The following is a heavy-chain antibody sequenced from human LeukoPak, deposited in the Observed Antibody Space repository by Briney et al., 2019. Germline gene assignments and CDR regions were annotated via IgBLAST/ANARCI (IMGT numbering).Heavy chain of an antibody. V-gene: IGHV3-23*01. J-gene: IGHJ4*02. CDR3: AKGGPGY. CDR2: ISGSGGNT. D-gene: IGHD1-14*01. Sequence: GVSLCLPCGVSGFTFRIYATSSARQLPVQAPEAHSDISGSGGNTYYADSVKGRFTLPRDKYKNTLELQMRSLRAEDTAVYYCAKGGPGYWGQGTLVTVSS. CDR1: GFTFRIYA.